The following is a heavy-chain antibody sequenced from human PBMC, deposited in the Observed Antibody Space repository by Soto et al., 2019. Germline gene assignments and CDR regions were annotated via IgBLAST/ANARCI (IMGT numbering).Heavy chain of an antibody. CDR3: VRVQSWDTKYYADV. D-gene: IGHD1-26*01. CDR1: GASINVEGYY. CDR2: IYYTGST. V-gene: IGHV4-31*03. J-gene: IGHJ6*04. Sequence: QVHLQESGPGLVKASQSLSLTCTVSGASINVEGYYWSWIRQHPDRGLEWIVYIYYTGSTYSNPALESRVSISHDASQNQFSLQLTSVTAADTAVYFCVRVQSWDTKYYADVWGRGTTVTVSS.